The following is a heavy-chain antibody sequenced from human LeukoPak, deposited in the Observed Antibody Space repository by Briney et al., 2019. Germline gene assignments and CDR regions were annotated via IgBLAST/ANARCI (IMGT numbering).Heavy chain of an antibody. V-gene: IGHV4-59*01. CDR2: IYYSGST. Sequence: KPSETLSLTCTVSGGSISSYYWSWIRQPPGKGLEWIGYIYYSGSTNYNPSLKSRVTMSVDTSKNQFSLKLSSVTAADTAVYYCAREGYYDILTGWALDIWGQGTMVTVSS. CDR1: GGSISSYY. D-gene: IGHD3-9*01. CDR3: AREGYYDILTGWALDI. J-gene: IGHJ3*02.